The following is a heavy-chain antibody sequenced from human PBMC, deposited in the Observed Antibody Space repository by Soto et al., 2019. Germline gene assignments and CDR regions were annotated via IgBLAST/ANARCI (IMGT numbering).Heavy chain of an antibody. D-gene: IGHD2-21*02. CDR2: IYWDDDK. Sequence: SGPTLVNPTQTLTLTCTFSGFSLSTGGVGVGWIRQPPGKALEWLALIYWDDDKRYSPSLRSRLTVTKDTSKNQVVLTMTNMAPVDTATYYCAHSRCGGDCLQSYSSHYYYGMDVWGQGTTVTVSS. V-gene: IGHV2-5*02. J-gene: IGHJ6*02. CDR1: GFSLSTGGVG. CDR3: AHSRCGGDCLQSYSSHYYYGMDV.